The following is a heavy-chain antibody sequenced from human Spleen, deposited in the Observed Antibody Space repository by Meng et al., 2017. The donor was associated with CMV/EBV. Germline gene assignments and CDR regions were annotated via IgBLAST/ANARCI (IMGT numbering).Heavy chain of an antibody. D-gene: IGHD6-13*01. J-gene: IGHJ4*02. V-gene: IGHV1-18*04. CDR2: ISAYNGNT. CDR1: GYTFTHYG. CDR3: ARVYGSWYLDY. Sequence: SCKASGYTFTHYGFSWVRQAPGQGLEWMEWISAYNGNTKYAEKFQGKVTMTTDTLTSTDYMEVRSLRSDDTAVYYCARVYGSWYLDYWGQGTLVTVSS.